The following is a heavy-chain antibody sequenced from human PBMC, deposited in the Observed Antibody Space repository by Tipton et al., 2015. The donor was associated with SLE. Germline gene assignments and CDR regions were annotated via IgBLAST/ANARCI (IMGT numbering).Heavy chain of an antibody. CDR2: ISGSGSST. D-gene: IGHD3-22*01. CDR1: GFTFSSYA. Sequence: GSLRLSCAASGFTFSSYAMSWVRQAPGKGLEWVSGISGSGSSTYYADSLKGRFTISRDNSKNTLYLQMNSLRAEDTAVYYRAHRGTSSGYYYYFDYWGQGTLVTVSS. J-gene: IGHJ4*02. CDR3: AHRGTSSGYYYYFDY. V-gene: IGHV3-23*01.